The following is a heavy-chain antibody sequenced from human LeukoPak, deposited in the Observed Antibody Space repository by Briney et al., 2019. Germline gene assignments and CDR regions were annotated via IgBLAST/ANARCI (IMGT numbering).Heavy chain of an antibody. Sequence: ASVKVSCKASGYTFTSYGISWVRQAPGQGLEWMGWISAYNGNTNYAQKLQGRVTMTTDTSTSTAYMELRSLRSDDTAVYYCARGGNIVVVPAANYYFDYWGQGTQVTVSS. J-gene: IGHJ4*02. CDR1: GYTFTSYG. D-gene: IGHD2-2*01. V-gene: IGHV1-18*01. CDR2: ISAYNGNT. CDR3: ARGGNIVVVPAANYYFDY.